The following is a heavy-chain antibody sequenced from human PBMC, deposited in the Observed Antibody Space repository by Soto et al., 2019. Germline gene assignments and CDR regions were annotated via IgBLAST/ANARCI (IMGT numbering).Heavy chain of an antibody. CDR2: ISYDGSNK. Sequence: PGGSLRLSCSASGFTLRSYCMHWVRQGPGKGMEWVAVISYDGSNKYYADSVKGRFTISRDNSKNSLYLQMNILRAEDTAVYYCAKNSGLYYYYGMDVWGQGTTVTVSS. CDR3: AKNSGLYYYYGMDV. V-gene: IGHV3-30*18. J-gene: IGHJ6*02. D-gene: IGHD2-15*01. CDR1: GFTLRSYC.